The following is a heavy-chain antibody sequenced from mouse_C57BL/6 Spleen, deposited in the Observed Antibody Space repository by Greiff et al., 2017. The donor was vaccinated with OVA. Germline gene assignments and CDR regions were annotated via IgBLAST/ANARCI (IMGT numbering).Heavy chain of an antibody. CDR1: GYAFSSYW. D-gene: IGHD4-1*02. J-gene: IGHJ2*01. V-gene: IGHV1-80*01. CDR2: IYPGDGDT. Sequence: QVKLMESGAELVKPGASVKISCKASGYAFSSYWMNWVKQRPGKGLEWIGQIYPGDGDTNYNGKFKGKATLTADKSSSTAYMQLSSLTSEDSAVYFCARCPTGTDFDYWGQGTTLTVSS. CDR3: ARCPTGTDFDY.